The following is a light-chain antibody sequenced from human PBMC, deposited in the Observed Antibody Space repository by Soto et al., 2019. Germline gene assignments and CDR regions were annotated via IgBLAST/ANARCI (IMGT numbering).Light chain of an antibody. V-gene: IGKV3-11*01. J-gene: IGKJ5*01. CDR3: QQYNNWPWT. Sequence: EIVLTQSPATLSLSPGERATLSCRASLSVSTYVAWYQQKPGQAPRLLIYDASNRATGIQARFSGSGSGTEFTLTIRSLQSVDFAVYSCQQYNNWPWTFGQGTRLEIK. CDR1: LSVSTY. CDR2: DAS.